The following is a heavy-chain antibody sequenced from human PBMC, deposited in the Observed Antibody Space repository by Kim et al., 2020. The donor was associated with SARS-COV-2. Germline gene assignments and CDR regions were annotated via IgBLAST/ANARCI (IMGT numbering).Heavy chain of an antibody. V-gene: IGHV3-7*03. CDR2: INQDGSKK. Sequence: GGSLRLSCAASGFTFSNYWMSWVRQAPVKGLEWVANINQDGSKKEYVDSVKGRFTISRDNAKNSLYLQMTSLRAEDTAVYYCAREGDGGFDYWGLGTLVTVSS. CDR3: AREGDGGFDY. CDR1: GFTFSNYW. J-gene: IGHJ4*02. D-gene: IGHD3-10*01.